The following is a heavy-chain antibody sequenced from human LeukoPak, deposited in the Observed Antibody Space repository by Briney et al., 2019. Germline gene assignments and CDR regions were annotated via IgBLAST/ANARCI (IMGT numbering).Heavy chain of an antibody. J-gene: IGHJ3*02. CDR3: ANGYTSTYYNALDI. D-gene: IGHD3-16*02. Sequence: GGSLRLSCAASGFTFSSCGMHWVRQAPGKGLEWVAVISYDGSNKYYADSVKGRFTISRDNAKNTLYLQMSSLRVEDTAVYYCANGYTSTYYNALDIRGQGTMVTVSS. V-gene: IGHV3-30*18. CDR1: GFTFSSCG. CDR2: ISYDGSNK.